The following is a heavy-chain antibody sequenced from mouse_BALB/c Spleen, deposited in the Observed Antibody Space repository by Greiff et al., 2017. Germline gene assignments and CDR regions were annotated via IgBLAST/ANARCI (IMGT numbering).Heavy chain of an antibody. J-gene: IGHJ4*01. CDR2: INPYNGDT. V-gene: IGHV1-20*02. CDR1: GYSFTGYF. CDR3: ARGGNYEGSMDY. D-gene: IGHD2-1*01. Sequence: VQLQQSGPELVKPGASVKISCKASGYSFTGYFMNWVMQSHGKGLEWIGRINPYNGDTFYNQKFKGKATLTVDKSSSTAHMELRSLASEDSAVYYCARGGNYEGSMDYWGQGTSVTVSS.